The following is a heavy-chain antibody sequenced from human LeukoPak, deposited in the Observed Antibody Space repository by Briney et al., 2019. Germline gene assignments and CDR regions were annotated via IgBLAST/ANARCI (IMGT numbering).Heavy chain of an antibody. CDR2: IYYSGTT. V-gene: IGHV4-59*12. CDR1: GGSISSYY. J-gene: IGHJ6*02. D-gene: IGHD3/OR15-3a*01. Sequence: TSETLSLTCTVSGGSISSYYWSWIRQPPGKGLEWIGYIYYSGTTNYNPSLKSRVTISVDTSKNQFSLKLSSVTAADTAVYYCARDFVDPYYYYGMDVWGQGTTVTVSS. CDR3: ARDFVDPYYYYGMDV.